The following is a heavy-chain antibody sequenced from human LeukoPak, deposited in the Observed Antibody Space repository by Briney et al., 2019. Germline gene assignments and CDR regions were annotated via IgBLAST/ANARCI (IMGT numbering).Heavy chain of an antibody. D-gene: IGHD1-26*01. V-gene: IGHV4-59*01. Sequence: FGTVSLTCTVSGGSIINYYWSWIRQPPGKGLEWIGYIHYCWSDNYNASLKSRVPISVDTSKKQFSLKLSSVTAADTAVYYCARALKSGSPYVDHWGQGTLGT. CDR1: GGSIINYY. CDR2: IHYCWSD. J-gene: IGHJ4*02. CDR3: ARALKSGSPYVDH.